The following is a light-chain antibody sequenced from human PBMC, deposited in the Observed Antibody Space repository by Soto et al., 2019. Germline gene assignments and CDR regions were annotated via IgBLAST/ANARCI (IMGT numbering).Light chain of an antibody. Sequence: DIQMTQSPSTLSATAVDRVTITCLASQSISAWLAWYQQKPGKAPKLLIYDASNLESGVPSRFSGSGSGTEFTLTISNLQPDDFATYYCQQYNSYSWTFGQGTKVDIK. CDR1: QSISAW. J-gene: IGKJ1*01. V-gene: IGKV1-5*01. CDR3: QQYNSYSWT. CDR2: DAS.